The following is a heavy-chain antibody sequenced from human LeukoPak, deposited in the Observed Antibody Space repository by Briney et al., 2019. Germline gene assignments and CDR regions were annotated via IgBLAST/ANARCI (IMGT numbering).Heavy chain of an antibody. Sequence: GGSLRLSCAASGFTFSSYWMSWVRQAPGKGLEWVANIKQDGSGKYYVDSVKGRFTISRDNAKNSLYLQMNSLRAEDTAVYYCARDPRRYYDFWSGYWGKMNVFDIWGQGTMVTVSS. CDR1: GFTFSSYW. CDR3: ARDPRRYYDFWSGYWGKMNVFDI. D-gene: IGHD3-3*01. J-gene: IGHJ3*02. V-gene: IGHV3-7*01. CDR2: IKQDGSGK.